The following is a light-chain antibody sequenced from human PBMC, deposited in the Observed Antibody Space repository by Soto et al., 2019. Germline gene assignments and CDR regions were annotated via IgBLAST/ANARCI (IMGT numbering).Light chain of an antibody. Sequence: EIVLTQSPGTLSLSPWERAALTCRASQSVDSSYLAWYQQKPGQAPRLLIHGASSRAAGIPDRFSGSGSGTDFTLTISRLEPEDFAVYYCQHYGSSWMYTFGQGTKLEMK. J-gene: IGKJ2*01. V-gene: IGKV3-20*01. CDR1: QSVDSSY. CDR2: GAS. CDR3: QHYGSSWMYT.